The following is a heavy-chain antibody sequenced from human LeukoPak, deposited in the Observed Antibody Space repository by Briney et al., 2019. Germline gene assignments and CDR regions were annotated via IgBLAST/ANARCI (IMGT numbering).Heavy chain of an antibody. D-gene: IGHD3-16*01. CDR1: GGSISSSGYY. CDR2: IYYSGST. V-gene: IGHV4-61*08. Sequence: NSSETLSLTFTVSGGSISSSGYYWGWIRQPPGKGLEWIGYIYYSGSTNYNPSLKSRVTISVDTSKNQFSLKLSSVTAADTAVYYCARAPPLTDYYYYYMDVWGKGATVTISS. CDR3: ARAPPLTDYYYYYMDV. J-gene: IGHJ6*03.